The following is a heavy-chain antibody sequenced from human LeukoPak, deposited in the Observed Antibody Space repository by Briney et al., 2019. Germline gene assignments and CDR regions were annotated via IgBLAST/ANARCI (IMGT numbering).Heavy chain of an antibody. J-gene: IGHJ4*02. D-gene: IGHD2-15*01. Sequence: GGSLRLSCAASGFTFSSYNMNWVRQAQGKGLEWVSSIISRSSGRNNDKYFADSVKGRLTISRDNAKISLYLQMNSLRAEDTAVYYCARGGRSILLWCSDGSCYDLVCWGRGSMLSVSS. CDR2: IISRSSGRNNDK. V-gene: IGHV3-21*01. CDR3: ARGGRSILLWCSDGSCYDLVC. CDR1: GFTFSSYN.